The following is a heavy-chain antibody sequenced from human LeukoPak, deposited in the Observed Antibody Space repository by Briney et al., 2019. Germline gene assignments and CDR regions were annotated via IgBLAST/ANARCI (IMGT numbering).Heavy chain of an antibody. CDR2: INHSGST. V-gene: IGHV4-34*01. Sequence: SETLSLTCAVYGGSFSGYYWSWIRQPPGKGLEWIGEINHSGSTNYNPSLKSRVTIPVDTSKNQFSLKLSSVTAADTAVYYCARGPVGNFDYWGQGTLVTVSS. J-gene: IGHJ4*02. D-gene: IGHD7-27*01. CDR3: ARGPVGNFDY. CDR1: GGSFSGYY.